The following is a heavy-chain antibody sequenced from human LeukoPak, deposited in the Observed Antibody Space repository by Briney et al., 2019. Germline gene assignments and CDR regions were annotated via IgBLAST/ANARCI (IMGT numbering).Heavy chain of an antibody. V-gene: IGHV4-59*01. CDR3: ARDLGSIAAAEGSNWFDP. Sequence: SKTLSLTCTVSGGSINSYYWSWIRQPPGKGLEWIGYIYYSGRTNYNPSLKSRVTISVDTSKNHFSLKLTSVTAADTAVYYCARDLGSIAAAEGSNWFDPWGQGTLVTVSS. CDR2: IYYSGRT. CDR1: GGSINSYY. D-gene: IGHD6-13*01. J-gene: IGHJ5*02.